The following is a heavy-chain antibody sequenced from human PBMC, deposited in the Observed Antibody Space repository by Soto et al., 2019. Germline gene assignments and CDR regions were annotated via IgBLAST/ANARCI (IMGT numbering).Heavy chain of an antibody. V-gene: IGHV4-34*01. CDR2: INHSGST. J-gene: IGHJ6*02. Sequence: SETLSLTCAVYGGSFSGYCWSWIRQPPGKGLEWIGEINHSGSTHYNPSLKSRVTISVDTSKNQFSLKLSSVTAADTAVYYCARGGRFGELLYYTHVSYYGMDVWGQGTTVTVSS. CDR1: GGSFSGYC. D-gene: IGHD3-10*01. CDR3: ARGGRFGELLYYTHVSYYGMDV.